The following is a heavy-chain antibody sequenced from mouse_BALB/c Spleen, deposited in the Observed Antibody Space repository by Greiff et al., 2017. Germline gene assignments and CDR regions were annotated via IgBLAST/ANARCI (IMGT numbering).Heavy chain of an antibody. CDR2: IYPGSGNT. V-gene: IGHV1-77*01. CDR3: ARGLAHAMDY. CDR1: GYTFTDYY. D-gene: IGHD3-3*01. Sequence: QVQLKQSGAELARPGASVKLSCKASGYTFTDYYINWVKQRTGQGLEWIGEIYPGSGNTYYNEKFKGKATLTADKSSSTAYMQLSSLTSEDSAVYFCARGLAHAMDYWGQGTSVTVSS. J-gene: IGHJ4*01.